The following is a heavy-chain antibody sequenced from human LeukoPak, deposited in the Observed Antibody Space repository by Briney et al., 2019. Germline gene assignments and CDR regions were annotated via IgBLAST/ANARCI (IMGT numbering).Heavy chain of an antibody. Sequence: SGGSLRLSCAASGLTFSSYWMSWVRQAPGKGLEWVANINQDGSEKYYVDCVRGRFTISRDNAKNSLYLQMNSLRAEDTAVYYCARDRGYYYDSSGYWIYWGQGPLVTVSS. J-gene: IGHJ4*02. V-gene: IGHV3-7*01. CDR2: INQDGSEK. D-gene: IGHD3-22*01. CDR3: ARDRGYYYDSSGYWIY. CDR1: GLTFSSYW.